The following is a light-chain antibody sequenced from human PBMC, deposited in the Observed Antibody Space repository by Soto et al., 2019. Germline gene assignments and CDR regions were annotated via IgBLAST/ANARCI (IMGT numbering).Light chain of an antibody. CDR3: SSYTGSNTDVV. V-gene: IGLV2-14*01. Sequence: QSALTQPASVSGSPGQSITISCTGTSSDVGGYNYVSWYQQHPGKAPKLMIYDVSNRPSGVSNRFSGSKSANTASLTISGLQAEYESDYYCSSYTGSNTDVVFGRGTKLTVL. J-gene: IGLJ2*01. CDR2: DVS. CDR1: SSDVGGYNY.